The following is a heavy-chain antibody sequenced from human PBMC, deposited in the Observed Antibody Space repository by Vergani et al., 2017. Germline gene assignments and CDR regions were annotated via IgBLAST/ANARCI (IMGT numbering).Heavy chain of an antibody. CDR3: ARVTWIQQWLHWFDP. Sequence: QVQLQESGPGLLKPSETLSLTCTVSGSSISSGYYWGWIRQPPGRGLEWIGSAYHRGKSYYNPSLKSRVIISIDTSQNQFSLNLRSVTAADTAIYYCARVTWIQQWLHWFDPWGQGTLVTVSS. V-gene: IGHV4-38-2*02. CDR2: AYHRGKS. J-gene: IGHJ5*02. CDR1: GSSISSGYY. D-gene: IGHD5-18*01.